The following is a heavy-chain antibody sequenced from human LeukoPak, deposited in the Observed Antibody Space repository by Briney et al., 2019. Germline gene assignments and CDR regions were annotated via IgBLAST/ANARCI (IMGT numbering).Heavy chain of an antibody. J-gene: IGHJ5*02. CDR1: GGSISTYY. D-gene: IGHD2-15*01. V-gene: IGHV4-39*07. Sequence: SETLSLTCTLSGGSISTYYWSWIRQPPGKGLEWIGSIYYSGSTYYNPSLKSRVTISVDTSKNQFSLKLSSVTAADTAVYYCAGSSLGFWFDPWGQGTLVTVSS. CDR2: IYYSGST. CDR3: AGSSLGFWFDP.